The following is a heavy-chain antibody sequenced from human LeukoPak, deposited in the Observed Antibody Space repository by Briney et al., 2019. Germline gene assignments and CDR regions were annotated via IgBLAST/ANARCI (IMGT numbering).Heavy chain of an antibody. CDR1: GYTFTSYA. CDR3: ARDFPNYYDSSGYDY. CDR2: INAGNGNT. V-gene: IGHV1-3*01. Sequence: ASVKVSCKASGYTFTSYAMHWVRQAPGQRLEWMGWINAGNGNTKYSQKFQGRVTITRDISASTAYMELSSLRSEDTAVYYCARDFPNYYDSSGYDYWGQGTLVTVSS. D-gene: IGHD3-22*01. J-gene: IGHJ4*02.